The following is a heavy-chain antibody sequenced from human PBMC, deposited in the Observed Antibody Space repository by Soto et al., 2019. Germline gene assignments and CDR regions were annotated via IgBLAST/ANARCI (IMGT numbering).Heavy chain of an antibody. J-gene: IGHJ5*02. V-gene: IGHV1-18*01. CDR3: GRARSIAVPYPRPQDENWFDP. CDR2: ISAYNGNT. Sequence: ASVKVSCNASGYTFTSYCSSWVRQAPGQGLEWMGWISAYNGNTNYAQKLQGRVTMTTDTSTSTAYMELRSLRSDDTAVYYCGRARSIAVPYPRPQDENWFDPWGQGTLVTFSS. CDR1: GYTFTSYC. D-gene: IGHD6-19*01.